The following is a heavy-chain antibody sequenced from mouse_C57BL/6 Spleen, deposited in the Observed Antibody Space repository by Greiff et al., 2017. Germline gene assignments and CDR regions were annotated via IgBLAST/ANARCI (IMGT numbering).Heavy chain of an antibody. D-gene: IGHD4-1*01. V-gene: IGHV1-55*01. CDR1: GYTFTSYW. CDR2: IYPGSGST. CDR3: ARAVTGYYAMDY. Sequence: QVQLQQPGAELVKPGASVKMSCKASGYTFTSYWITWVKQRPGQGLEWIGDIYPGSGSTNYNEKFKGKATLTVDTSSSTAYMQLSSLTSEDSAVYDGARAVTGYYAMDYWGQGTAVTVSS. J-gene: IGHJ4*01.